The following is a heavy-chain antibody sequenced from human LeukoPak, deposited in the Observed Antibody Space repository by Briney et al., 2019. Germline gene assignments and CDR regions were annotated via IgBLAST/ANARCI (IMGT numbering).Heavy chain of an antibody. CDR2: ISSSGYSI. V-gene: IGHV3-21*01. J-gene: IGHJ6*03. CDR3: ARDLTDPPYSYYYIDV. CDR1: GFTFSNFN. Sequence: GGSLRLSCAASGFTFSNFNINWVRQAPGKGLEWGSCISSSGYSIYYADSVKGRFTISRDNAKNSLYLQMNSLRAEDTAVYYCARDLTDPPYSYYYIDVWGKGTTVTISS.